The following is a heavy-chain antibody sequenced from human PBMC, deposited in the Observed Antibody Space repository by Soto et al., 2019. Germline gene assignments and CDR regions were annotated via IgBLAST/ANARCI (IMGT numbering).Heavy chain of an antibody. Sequence: GSLRLSCAASGFTFSSYALSWVRQAPGKGLEWISAVSGSGCSRYYTDSVKGRFTISRDNSKNTLYLQINSLRAEDTAVYYCTKEITAGVAYRYYFDCWGQGTLVTVSS. CDR2: VSGSGCSR. V-gene: IGHV3-23*01. CDR3: TKEITAGVAYRYYFDC. J-gene: IGHJ4*02. D-gene: IGHD3-16*02. CDR1: GFTFSSYA.